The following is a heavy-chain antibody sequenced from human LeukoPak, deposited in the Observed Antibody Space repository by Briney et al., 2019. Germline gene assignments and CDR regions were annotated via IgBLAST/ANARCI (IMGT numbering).Heavy chain of an antibody. V-gene: IGHV3-23*01. D-gene: IGHD3-22*01. CDR3: AKDMNYYDSSGYYYRVFDP. J-gene: IGHJ5*02. Sequence: PGGSLRLSCAASGFTFSSYAMSWVRQAPGKGLEWVSAISGSGGSTYYADSVKGRFTISRDNSKNTLYLQMNSLRAEDTAVYYCAKDMNYYDSSGYYYRVFDPWGQGTLVTVSS. CDR1: GFTFSSYA. CDR2: ISGSGGST.